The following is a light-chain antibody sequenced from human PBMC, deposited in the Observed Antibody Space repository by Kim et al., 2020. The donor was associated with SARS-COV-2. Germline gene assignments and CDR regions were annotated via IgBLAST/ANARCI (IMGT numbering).Light chain of an antibody. CDR2: SNG. CDR1: ISNIGSNV. CDR3: AAWDDSLKGSV. Sequence: GQRLTMSCSGRISNIGSNVVNWYQQLPGTAPKLLMYSNGYRPSGVPDRFSGSKSGTSASLASSGLQSEDEADYYCAAWDDSLKGSVFGGGTQLTVL. V-gene: IGLV1-44*01. J-gene: IGLJ7*01.